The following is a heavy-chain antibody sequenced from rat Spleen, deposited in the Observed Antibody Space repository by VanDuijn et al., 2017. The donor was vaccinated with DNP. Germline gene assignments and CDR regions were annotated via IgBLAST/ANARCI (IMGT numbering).Heavy chain of an antibody. D-gene: IGHD1-11*01. Sequence: EVQLQESGRGLVKPSQSLFLTCSVTGFSITSNYWGWIRKFPGNKMEWIGHITYSGSTTYNPSLKSRISITRDTSKNQFFLQLNSVTTEDTATYYCARITEGIVSWNWGQGVMVTVSS. CDR3: ARITEGIVSWN. CDR2: ITYSGST. CDR1: GFSITSNY. J-gene: IGHJ2*01. V-gene: IGHV3-1*01.